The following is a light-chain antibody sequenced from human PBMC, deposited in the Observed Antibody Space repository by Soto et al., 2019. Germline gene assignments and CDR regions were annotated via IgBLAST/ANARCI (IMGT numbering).Light chain of an antibody. CDR3: QQRSNWPRT. Sequence: IVLTQSPATLSSSPGERATLSCRASQSVSSYLAWYQQKPGQAPRLLIYDASDRATGIPARFSGSGSGTDFTLTISSLEPEDLAVYYCQQRSNWPRTFGQGTKVEIK. CDR2: DAS. CDR1: QSVSSY. V-gene: IGKV3-11*01. J-gene: IGKJ1*01.